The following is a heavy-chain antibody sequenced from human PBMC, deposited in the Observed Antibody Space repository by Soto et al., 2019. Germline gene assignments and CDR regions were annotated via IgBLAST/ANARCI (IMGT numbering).Heavy chain of an antibody. CDR2: IRSKANSYAT. CDR3: TRQVVVATINDDY. D-gene: IGHD5-12*01. V-gene: IGHV3-73*01. J-gene: IGHJ4*02. CDR1: GFTFSGSA. Sequence: EVQLVESGGGLVQPGGSLKLSCAASGFTFSGSAMHWVRQASGKGLEWVGRIRSKANSYATAYAASVKGRFTISRDDSKNTAYLQMNSLKTEDTAVYYCTRQVVVATINDDYWGQGTLVTVSS.